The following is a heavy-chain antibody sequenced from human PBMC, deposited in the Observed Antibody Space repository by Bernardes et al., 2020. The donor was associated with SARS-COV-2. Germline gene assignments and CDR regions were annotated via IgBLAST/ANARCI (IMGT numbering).Heavy chain of an antibody. D-gene: IGHD3-22*01. CDR3: ASTNYYDSSGYEYYYGMDV. Sequence: SETLHLTCAVYGGSFSGYYWSWIRQPPGKGLEWIGEINHSGSTNYNPSLKSRVTISVDTSKNQFSLKLSSVTAADTAVYYCASTNYYDSSGYEYYYGMDVWGQGTTVTGSS. CDR1: GGSFSGYY. J-gene: IGHJ6*02. CDR2: INHSGST. V-gene: IGHV4-34*01.